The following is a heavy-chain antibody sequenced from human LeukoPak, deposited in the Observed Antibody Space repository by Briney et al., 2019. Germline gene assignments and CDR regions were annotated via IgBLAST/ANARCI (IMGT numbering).Heavy chain of an antibody. CDR2: ISAYNGNT. V-gene: IGHV1-18*01. CDR1: GYTFTSYG. CDR3: AREGEYYDSSGYYNY. J-gene: IGHJ4*02. D-gene: IGHD3-22*01. Sequence: ASVKVSCKPSGYTFTSYGISWVRQAPGQALEWMGWISAYNGNTNYAQKLQGRVTMTTDTSTSTAYMELRSLRSDDTAVYYCAREGEYYDSSGYYNYWGQGTLVTVSS.